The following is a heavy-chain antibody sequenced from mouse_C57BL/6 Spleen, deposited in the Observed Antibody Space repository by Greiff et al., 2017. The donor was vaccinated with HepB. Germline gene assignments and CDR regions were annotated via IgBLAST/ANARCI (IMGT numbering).Heavy chain of an antibody. CDR3: ARNPLYCGNDAAY. CDR2: IDPANGNT. CDR1: GFTIKNTY. Sequence: EVQLQQSVAELVRPGASVKLSCTASGFTIKNTYMHWVKQRPEQGLEWIGRIDPANGNTKYAPKFQGKATITADTSSNTAYLQLSSLTSEDTAIYYCARNPLYCGNDAAYWGQGTLVTVSA. J-gene: IGHJ3*01. D-gene: IGHD2-2*01. V-gene: IGHV14-3*01.